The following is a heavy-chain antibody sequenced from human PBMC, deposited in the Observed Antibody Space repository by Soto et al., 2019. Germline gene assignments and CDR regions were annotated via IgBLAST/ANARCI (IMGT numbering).Heavy chain of an antibody. CDR3: STYERYPTTVRGVIIIDS. CDR2: ISAFNGNT. D-gene: IGHD3-10*01. CDR1: GYTFTSYG. V-gene: IGHV1-18*01. Sequence: ASVKVSCKASGYTFTSYGISWVRQAPEQGLEWMGWISAFNGNTYYAQKLQGRVTMTTDTSTIYLQMNSLIIDDTAVYYCSTYERYPTTVRGVIIIDSWGQGTLVTVSS. J-gene: IGHJ4*02.